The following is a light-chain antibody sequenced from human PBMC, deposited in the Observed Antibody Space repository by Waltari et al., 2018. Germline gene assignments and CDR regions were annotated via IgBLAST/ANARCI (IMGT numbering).Light chain of an antibody. CDR3: QKYDGAPWT. CDR1: QAMNHY. V-gene: IGKV1-27*01. J-gene: IGKJ1*01. Sequence: DVQMTQSPSSLSASVGDRVSITCRASQAMNHYLAWYQQKPGKPPQLLIYATSILQSGVPSRFSGSGSGTDFTLTISSLQPDDGATYYCQKYDGAPWTFGQGTKLEIK. CDR2: ATS.